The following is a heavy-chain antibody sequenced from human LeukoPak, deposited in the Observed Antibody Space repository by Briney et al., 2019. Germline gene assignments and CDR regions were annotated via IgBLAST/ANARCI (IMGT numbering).Heavy chain of an antibody. J-gene: IGHJ4*02. V-gene: IGHV4-59*08. CDR3: ARGFYGSGGGYYFDY. D-gene: IGHD3-10*01. CDR1: GFTFSSYA. CDR2: IYYSGST. Sequence: GSLRLSCAASGFTFSSYAMSWIRQPPGKGLEWIGYIYYSGSTNYNPSLKSRVTISADTSKNQFSLKLSSVTAADTAVYYCARGFYGSGGGYYFDYWGQGTLVTVSS.